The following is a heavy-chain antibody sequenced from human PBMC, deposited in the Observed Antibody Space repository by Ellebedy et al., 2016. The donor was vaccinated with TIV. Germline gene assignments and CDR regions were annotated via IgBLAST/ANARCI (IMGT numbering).Heavy chain of an antibody. CDR1: GGSISSYY. D-gene: IGHD3-22*01. J-gene: IGHJ4*02. CDR2: IYYSGST. Sequence: SETLSLTCTVSGGSISSYYWSWIRQPPGKGLEWIGYIYYSGSTNYNPSLKSRVTITVDTSKNQFSLKLSSVTAADTAVYYCARSDYYDSSGYDYWGQGTLVTVSS. CDR3: ARSDYYDSSGYDY. V-gene: IGHV4-59*01.